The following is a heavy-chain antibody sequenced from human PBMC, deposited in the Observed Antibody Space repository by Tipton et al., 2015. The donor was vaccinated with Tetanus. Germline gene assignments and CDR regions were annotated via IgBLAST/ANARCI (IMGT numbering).Heavy chain of an antibody. CDR2: ISSGSDYI. CDR3: AREADCSGGSCFSGDFDN. D-gene: IGHD2-15*01. Sequence: CAASGFTFSSYSMNWVRQAPGKGLEWVSSISSGSDYIYYADSVKGRFTISRDNSKNTLYLQMNSLRAEDTAVYYCAREADCSGGSCFSGDFDNWGQGTQVTVSS. V-gene: IGHV3-21*01. CDR1: GFTFSSYS. J-gene: IGHJ4*02.